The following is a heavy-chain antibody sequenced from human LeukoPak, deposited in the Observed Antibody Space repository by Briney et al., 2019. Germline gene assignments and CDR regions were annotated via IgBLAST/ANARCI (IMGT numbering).Heavy chain of an antibody. V-gene: IGHV1-8*01. D-gene: IGHD3-3*01. J-gene: IGHJ3*02. CDR3: ARGHPPVGLDDFWSGYRFDI. Sequence: ASVTVSCKASGYTFTSYDINWVRKGTGQGLEWMGWMNPNSGNTGYAQKFQGRLTMTRNTSISTAYMELSSLRSEDTAVYYCARGHPPVGLDDFWSGYRFDIWGQGTMVTVSS. CDR1: GYTFTSYD. CDR2: MNPNSGNT.